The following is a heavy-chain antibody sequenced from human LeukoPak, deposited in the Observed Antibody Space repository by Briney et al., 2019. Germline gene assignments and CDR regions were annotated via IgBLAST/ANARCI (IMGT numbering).Heavy chain of an antibody. J-gene: IGHJ5*02. CDR2: INPDGSTI. CDR3: ARVLLGSWDWFDP. Sequence: PGGSLRLSCAASKFTFSSYWMHWVRQAPGKGLVWVSRINPDGSTINYADSVKGRFTISRDNAKNTLYLQMNSLRAEDTAVYYCARVLLGSWDWFDPWGQGTLVTVSS. V-gene: IGHV3-74*01. CDR1: KFTFSSYW. D-gene: IGHD3-10*01.